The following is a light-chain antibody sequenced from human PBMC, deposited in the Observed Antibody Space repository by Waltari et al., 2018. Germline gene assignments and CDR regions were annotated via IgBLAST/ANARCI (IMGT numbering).Light chain of an antibody. J-gene: IGKJ2*01. Sequence: DIQMTQSPSTLSASVGDRVTITCRASQSTSSWLAWYQQKPGKAPKLLIYDASSLESGVPDRFSGSGSGTAFTLTISRVEAEDVGVYYCMQATHWLPYTFGQGTKLEIK. CDR3: MQATHWLPYT. CDR1: QSTSSW. CDR2: DAS. V-gene: IGKV1-5*01.